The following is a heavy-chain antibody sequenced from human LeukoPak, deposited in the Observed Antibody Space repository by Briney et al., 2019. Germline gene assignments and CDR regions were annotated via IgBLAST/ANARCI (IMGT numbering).Heavy chain of an antibody. CDR1: GFTFSNYW. CDR3: AKDRGDNWNYGGGRFDP. CDR2: IKQDGSEK. V-gene: IGHV3-7*03. J-gene: IGHJ5*02. D-gene: IGHD1-7*01. Sequence: GGSLRLSCAASGFTFSNYWMSWVRQAPGKGLEWVANIKQDGSEKYYVDSVKGRFTISRDNSKNTLYLQMNSLRAEDTAVYYCAKDRGDNWNYGGGRFDPWGQGTLVTVSS.